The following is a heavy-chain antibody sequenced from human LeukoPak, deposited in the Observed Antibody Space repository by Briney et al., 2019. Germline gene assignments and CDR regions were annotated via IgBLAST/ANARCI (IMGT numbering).Heavy chain of an antibody. D-gene: IGHD3-16*02. CDR2: ISGSGGST. V-gene: IGHV3-23*01. CDR1: GSTFSSYA. Sequence: GGSLRLSCAASGSTFSSYAMSWVRQAPGKGLEWVSAISGSGGSTYYADSVKGRFTISRDNSKNTLYLQMNSLRAEDTAVYYCAKVGMITFGGVIVKDYWGQGTLVTVSS. J-gene: IGHJ4*02. CDR3: AKVGMITFGGVIVKDY.